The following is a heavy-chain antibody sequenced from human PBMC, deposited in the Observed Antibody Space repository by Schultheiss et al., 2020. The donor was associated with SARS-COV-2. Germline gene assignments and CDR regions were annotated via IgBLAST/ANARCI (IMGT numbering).Heavy chain of an antibody. J-gene: IGHJ4*02. CDR3: ARGSWVAVAGGRLDY. D-gene: IGHD6-19*01. V-gene: IGHV3-11*04. CDR2: ISSSGSTI. CDR1: GFTVSSNY. Sequence: GGSLRLSCAASGFTVSSNYMSWVRQAPGKGLEWVSYISSSGSTIYYADSVKGRFTISRDNAKNSLYLQMNSLRAKDTAVYYCARGSWVAVAGGRLDYWGQGTLVTVSS.